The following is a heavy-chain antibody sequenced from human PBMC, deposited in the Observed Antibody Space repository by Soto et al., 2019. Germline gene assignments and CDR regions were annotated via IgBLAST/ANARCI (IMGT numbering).Heavy chain of an antibody. V-gene: IGHV5-51*01. CDR1: GYTFTNYW. Sequence: ESLKISCKGSGYTFTNYWIGWVRQMPEKGLEWMGLIYPGDSDTKYNPSFQCQVTISADKSITTTYLQWSSLKASDTAIYYCGASIFYYGIDVWGQGTTVTVSS. CDR2: IYPGDSDT. J-gene: IGHJ6*02. CDR3: GASIFYYGIDV.